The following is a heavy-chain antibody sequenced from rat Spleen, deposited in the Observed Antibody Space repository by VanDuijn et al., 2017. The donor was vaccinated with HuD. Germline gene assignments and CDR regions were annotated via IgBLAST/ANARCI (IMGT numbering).Heavy chain of an antibody. D-gene: IGHD1-1*01. CDR3: TRLQYYFDY. Sequence: VQLVESGGGLVQPKESLKISCAASGFTFSNAAMYWVRQAPGKGLEWVARIRTKPNNYATYYADSVKGRFTISRDDSKSMVYLQMDSLRSEDTATYYCTRLQYYFDYWGQGVMVTVSS. CDR1: GFTFSNAA. J-gene: IGHJ2*01. V-gene: IGHV10-5*01. CDR2: IRTKPNNYAT.